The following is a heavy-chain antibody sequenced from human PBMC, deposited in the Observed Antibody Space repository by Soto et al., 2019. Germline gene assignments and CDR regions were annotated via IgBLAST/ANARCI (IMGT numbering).Heavy chain of an antibody. CDR3: ASRRYCGVDCYNKFYYGMDV. CDR2: IIPVLGVT. D-gene: IGHD2-21*02. CDR1: GSTFSSYT. V-gene: IGHV1-69*02. Sequence: QVQLVQSGAEVRKPGSSVEVSCMASGSTFSSYTVNWVRQAPGQGLEWIGRIIPVLGVTHYARRFQGRVTITADRSRKTXNXQLTSLTSEDTAVYYCASRRYCGVDCYNKFYYGMDVWGQGTTVTVSS. J-gene: IGHJ6*02.